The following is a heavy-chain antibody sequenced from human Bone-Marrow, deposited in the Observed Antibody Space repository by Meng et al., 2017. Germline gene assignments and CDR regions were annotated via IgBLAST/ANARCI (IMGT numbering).Heavy chain of an antibody. CDR2: IIPIFGTA. V-gene: IGHV1-69*13. CDR3: ASQGKITIFGVVNRGSWEFDY. J-gene: IGHJ4*02. CDR1: GGTFSSYA. Sequence: SVKVSCKASGGTFSSYAISWLRQAPGQGLEWMGGIIPIFGTANYAQKFQGRVTITADESTSTAYMELSSLRSEDTAVYYCASQGKITIFGVVNRGSWEFDYWGQGTLVTVSS. D-gene: IGHD3-3*01.